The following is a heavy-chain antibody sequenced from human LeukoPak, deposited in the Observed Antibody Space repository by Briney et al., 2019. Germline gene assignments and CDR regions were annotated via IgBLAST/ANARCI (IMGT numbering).Heavy chain of an antibody. CDR2: ITGPASGVSK. J-gene: IGHJ4*01. CDR3: AKECNSPGSCYYFDY. D-gene: IGHD2-15*01. Sequence: PGGSLRLSCAASGFTFTNYAMSWVRQAPGKGLEWVATITGPASGVSKYHADSVQGRFTISRDNYKNAVYLQMNSLRAGDPAVYYCAKECNSPGSCYYFDYWGHGTLVTVSS. V-gene: IGHV3-23*01. CDR1: GFTFTNYA.